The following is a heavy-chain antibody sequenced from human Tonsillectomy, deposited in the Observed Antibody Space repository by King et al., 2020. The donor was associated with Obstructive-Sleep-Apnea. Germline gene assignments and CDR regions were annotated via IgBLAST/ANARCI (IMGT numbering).Heavy chain of an antibody. Sequence: LQLQESGPGLVKPSETLSLTCTVSGGSISSSSYYWGWIRQPPGKGLEWIGSIFHSGSTYYNPSLKSRVTISVDTSKNQFSLTLNSVTAADTAVYYCARDEQLIPYWYFDLWGRGTLVTVSP. CDR3: ARDEQLIPYWYFDL. CDR2: IFHSGST. V-gene: IGHV4-39*07. CDR1: GGSISSSSYY. J-gene: IGHJ2*01. D-gene: IGHD6-13*01.